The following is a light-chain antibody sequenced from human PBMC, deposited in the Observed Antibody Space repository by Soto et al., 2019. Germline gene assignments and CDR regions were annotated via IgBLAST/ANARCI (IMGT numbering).Light chain of an antibody. V-gene: IGLV2-14*03. CDR1: SRDVTDSDS. J-gene: IGLJ1*01. CDR2: DFT. CDR3: VSYTNPGTYV. Sequence: QAVVTQPASVSGSPGQSVTISCAGASRDVTDSDSVSWYQHRPGEAPELKILDFTYRPSGVSDRFSGSLSADTASLTISGLQVEDEGDYYCVSYTNPGTYVFGPGTKLTV.